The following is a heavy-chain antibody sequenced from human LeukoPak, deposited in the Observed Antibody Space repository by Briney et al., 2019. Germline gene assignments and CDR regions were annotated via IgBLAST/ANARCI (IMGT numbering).Heavy chain of an antibody. CDR1: GYSFTSYW. J-gene: IGHJ3*02. CDR3: ARHFKCSSTSCYTDAFDI. Sequence: GGSLKISCKGSGYSFTSYWIGWVRQMPGKGLEWMGIIYPGDSDTRYSPSFQGQVTISADKSISTAYLQWSSLKASDTAMYYCARHFKCSSTSCYTDAFDIWGQGTMVTVSS. CDR2: IYPGDSDT. D-gene: IGHD2-2*02. V-gene: IGHV5-51*01.